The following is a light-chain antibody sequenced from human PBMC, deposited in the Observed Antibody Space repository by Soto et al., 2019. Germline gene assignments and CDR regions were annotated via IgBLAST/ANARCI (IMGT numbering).Light chain of an antibody. J-gene: IGKJ4*01. CDR2: DIF. CDR3: QQYNSWPFT. Sequence: EIVMTQSPATLSVSPGERATLSCRASQSVGSDLAWYQKKPGQAPRLVIYDIFTRATCVPTRISGRGSGTELTHTLSSLQSEDFAVYYCQQYNSWPFTFGGGTKGEIK. CDR1: QSVGSD. V-gene: IGKV3D-15*01.